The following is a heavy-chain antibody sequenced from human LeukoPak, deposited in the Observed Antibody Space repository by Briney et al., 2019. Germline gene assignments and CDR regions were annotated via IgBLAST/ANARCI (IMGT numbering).Heavy chain of an antibody. Sequence: ASVKVSCKASGYTFTSYYMHWVRHAPGQGLEWMGLINPSGGSTSYAQKFQGRVTMTRDTSTSTVYMELSSLRSEDTAVYYCARATFVLRYFDWLLPNWFDPWGQGTLVTVSS. CDR1: GYTFTSYY. CDR3: ARATFVLRYFDWLLPNWFDP. V-gene: IGHV1-46*01. D-gene: IGHD3-9*01. J-gene: IGHJ5*02. CDR2: INPSGGST.